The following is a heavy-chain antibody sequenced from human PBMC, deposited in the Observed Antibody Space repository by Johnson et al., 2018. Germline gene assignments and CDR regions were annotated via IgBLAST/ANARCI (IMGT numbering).Heavy chain of an antibody. D-gene: IGHD2/OR15-2a*01. Sequence: VQLVESGGGVVQPGRSLSLSCAASGFTFSSYGMHWVRQAPGKGLEWVAVTSYDGSNKYYADSVKGRFTITRTNSKNTLYLQMNSLRAEDPAVYYCARDFSSKRDRDVWGQGTTVTVSS. V-gene: IGHV3-30*03. CDR1: GFTFSSYG. CDR2: TSYDGSNK. CDR3: ARDFSSKRDRDV. J-gene: IGHJ6*02.